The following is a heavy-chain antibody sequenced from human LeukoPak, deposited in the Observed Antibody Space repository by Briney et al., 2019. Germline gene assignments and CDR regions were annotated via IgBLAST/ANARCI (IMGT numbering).Heavy chain of an antibody. D-gene: IGHD4-11*01. CDR1: GGSISSYY. Sequence: SETLSLTCTVSGGSISSYYWSWIRQPPGKGLEWIGYIYTSGSTNYNPSLKSRVTISVDTSKNQFSLKLSSVTAADTAVYYCARQNVDYPGRPRYYYYYYMDVWGKGTTVTVSS. V-gene: IGHV4-4*09. CDR3: ARQNVDYPGRPRYYYYYYMDV. J-gene: IGHJ6*03. CDR2: IYTSGST.